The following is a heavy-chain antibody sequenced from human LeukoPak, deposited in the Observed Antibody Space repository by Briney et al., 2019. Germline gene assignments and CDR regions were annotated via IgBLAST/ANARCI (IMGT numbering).Heavy chain of an antibody. CDR1: GFTFDDYA. D-gene: IGHD2-2*01. Sequence: GGSLRLSCAASGFTFDDYAMHWVRQAPGKGLEWVSGISWNSGSIGYADSVKGRFTISRDNAKNSLYLQMSSLRAEDTALYYCAKGRCSSTSCYRDYFDYWGQGTLVTVSS. J-gene: IGHJ4*02. V-gene: IGHV3-9*01. CDR3: AKGRCSSTSCYRDYFDY. CDR2: ISWNSGSI.